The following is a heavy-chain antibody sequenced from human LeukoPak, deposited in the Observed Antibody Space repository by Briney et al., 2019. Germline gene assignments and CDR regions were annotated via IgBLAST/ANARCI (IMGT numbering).Heavy chain of an antibody. CDR1: GFTFSSYA. Sequence: GGSLRLSCAASGFTFSSYAMHWVRQAPGKGLEWVAVISYDGSNKYYADSVKGRFTISRDNSKNTLHLQMNSLRAEDTAVYYCVRASSSSGWFDYWGQGTLVTVSS. V-gene: IGHV3-30*04. CDR3: VRASSSSGWFDY. J-gene: IGHJ4*02. CDR2: ISYDGSNK. D-gene: IGHD6-19*01.